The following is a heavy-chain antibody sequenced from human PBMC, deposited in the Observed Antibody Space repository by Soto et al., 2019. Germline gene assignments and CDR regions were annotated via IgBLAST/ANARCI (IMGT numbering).Heavy chain of an antibody. CDR2: IYYSGST. CDR3: ASGTAVAVDAFDL. V-gene: IGHV4-59*01. J-gene: IGHJ3*01. Sequence: SETLSLTCTVSGGSISSYYWSWIRQPPGKGLEWIGYIYYSGSTNYNPSLKSRVTISVDTSKNQFSLKLSSVTAADTAVYYCASGTAVAVDAFDLWGQGTMVTVSS. D-gene: IGHD6-19*01. CDR1: GGSISSYY.